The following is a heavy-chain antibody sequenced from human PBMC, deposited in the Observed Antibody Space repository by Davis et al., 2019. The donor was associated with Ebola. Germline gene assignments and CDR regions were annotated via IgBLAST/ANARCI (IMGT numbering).Heavy chain of an antibody. Sequence: ASVKVSCKASGYMFSNYYIYWVRQAPGQGLEWMGMINPSGGSTTYAPTFQGRVALTRDTSTATVYMDLSSLRSEDTAVYYCARLYDSNGYFWGAYFDYWGQGTLVTVSS. CDR2: INPSGGST. V-gene: IGHV1-46*01. D-gene: IGHD3-22*01. CDR3: ARLYDSNGYFWGAYFDY. J-gene: IGHJ4*02. CDR1: GYMFSNYY.